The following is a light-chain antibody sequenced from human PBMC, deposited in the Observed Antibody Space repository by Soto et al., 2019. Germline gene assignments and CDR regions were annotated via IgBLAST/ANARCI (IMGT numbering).Light chain of an antibody. CDR1: QPISTW. CDR2: DVS. CDR3: QQLNSFS. V-gene: IGKV1-5*01. Sequence: DIQMTQSPSTLSASVGDRVTITCRASQPISTWLTWYQQKPGKAPKVLIFDVSRLESGVPSRFSGSGSGTDFTLTITSLQPDDSATYYCQQLNSFSFGGGTKVEI. J-gene: IGKJ4*01.